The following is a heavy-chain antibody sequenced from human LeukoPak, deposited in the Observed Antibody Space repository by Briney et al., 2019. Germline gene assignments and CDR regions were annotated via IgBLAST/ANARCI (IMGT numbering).Heavy chain of an antibody. CDR2: IWYDGSNK. D-gene: IGHD3-22*01. Sequence: PGRSLRLSCAASGFTFSSYAMHWVRQAPGKGLEWVAVIWYDGSNKYYADSVKGRFTISRDNSKNTLYLQMNSLRAEDTAVYYCARGPILYYYDSSGYVQFDYWGQGTLVTVSS. CDR1: GFTFSSYA. V-gene: IGHV3-33*08. CDR3: ARGPILYYYDSSGYVQFDY. J-gene: IGHJ4*02.